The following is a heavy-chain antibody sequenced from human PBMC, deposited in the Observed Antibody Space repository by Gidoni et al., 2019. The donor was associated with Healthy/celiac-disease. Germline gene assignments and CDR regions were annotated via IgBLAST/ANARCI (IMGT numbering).Heavy chain of an antibody. CDR2: IRSKANSYAT. CDR1: GLTFSGSA. V-gene: IGHV3-73*01. D-gene: IGHD4-17*01. Sequence: EVQLVESGGGVVQPGGAMTLAWAASGLTFSGSAMHWVRQASGKGLEWVGRIRSKANSYATSYAASVKGRFTISRDDSKNTAYLQMNSLKTEDTAVYYCFAYGDPVVDVWGQGTTVTVSS. J-gene: IGHJ6*02. CDR3: FAYGDPVVDV.